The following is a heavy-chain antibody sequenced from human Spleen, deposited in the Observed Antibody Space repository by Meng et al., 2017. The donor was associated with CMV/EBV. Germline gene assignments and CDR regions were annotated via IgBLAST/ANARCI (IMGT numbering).Heavy chain of an antibody. CDR2: ISAYNGNT. V-gene: IGHV1-18*04. CDR1: GYPFSSHY. CDR3: ARGRQGDRY. J-gene: IGHJ4*02. Sequence: KVSCKASGYPFSSHYINWVRQAPGQGLEWMGWISAYNGNTNYAQKLQGRVTMTTDTSTSTAYMELRSLRSDDTAVYYCARGRQGDRYWGQGTLVTVSS. D-gene: IGHD3-16*01.